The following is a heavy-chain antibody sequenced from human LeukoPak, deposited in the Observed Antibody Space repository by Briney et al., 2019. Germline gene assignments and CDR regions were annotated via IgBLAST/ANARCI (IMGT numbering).Heavy chain of an antibody. CDR3: ARDGGYSYGYYFDY. Sequence: PSETLSLTCAVYGGSFSGYYWSWIRQPPRKGLEWIGEINHSGSTNYNPSLKSRVTISVDTSKNQFSLKLSSVTAADTAVYYCARDGGYSYGYYFDYWGQGTLVTVSS. CDR1: GGSFSGYY. J-gene: IGHJ4*02. D-gene: IGHD5-18*01. V-gene: IGHV4-34*01. CDR2: INHSGST.